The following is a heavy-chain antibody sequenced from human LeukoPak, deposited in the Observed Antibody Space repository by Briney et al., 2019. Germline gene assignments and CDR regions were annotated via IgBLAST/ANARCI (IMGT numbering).Heavy chain of an antibody. CDR2: IYYSGST. D-gene: IGHD4-17*01. Sequence: PSETLSLTCTVSGGSISSSSHYWGWIRQPPGKGLEWIGSIYYSGSTYYNPSLKSRVTISVDTSKNQFSLKLSSVTAADTAVYYCARDSAYVTTRGAFDIWGQGTMVTVSS. J-gene: IGHJ3*02. V-gene: IGHV4-39*07. CDR3: ARDSAYVTTRGAFDI. CDR1: GGSISSSSHY.